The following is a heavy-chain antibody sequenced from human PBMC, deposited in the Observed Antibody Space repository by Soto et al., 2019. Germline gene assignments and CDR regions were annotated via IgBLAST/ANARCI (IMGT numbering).Heavy chain of an antibody. J-gene: IGHJ5*02. Sequence: ASVKVSCKASGYTFTSYDINWVRQATGQGLEWMGWMNPNSGNTGYAQKFQGRVTMTRNTSISTAYMELSSLRSEDTAVYYCARGGMNIVLMVYEEGYWFDPWGQGTLVTVSS. CDR2: MNPNSGNT. CDR3: ARGGMNIVLMVYEEGYWFDP. CDR1: GYTFTSYD. V-gene: IGHV1-8*01. D-gene: IGHD2-8*01.